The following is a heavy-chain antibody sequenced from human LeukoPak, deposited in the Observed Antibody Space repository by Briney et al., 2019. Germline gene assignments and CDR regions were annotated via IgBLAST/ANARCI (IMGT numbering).Heavy chain of an antibody. CDR2: IHYSGST. CDR1: GGSISSGGYY. Sequence: SQTLSLTCTVSGGSISSGGYYWTWIRQHPGKGLEWIGYIHYSGSTYYNPSLKSRVTISADTSKNQFSLKLTSVTAADTAVYYCARAEGYYGSGSAVDYWGQGTLVTVSS. V-gene: IGHV4-31*03. CDR3: ARAEGYYGSGSAVDY. D-gene: IGHD3-10*01. J-gene: IGHJ4*02.